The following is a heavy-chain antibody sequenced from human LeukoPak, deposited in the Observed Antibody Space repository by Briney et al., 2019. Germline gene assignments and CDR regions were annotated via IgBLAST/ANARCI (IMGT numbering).Heavy chain of an antibody. CDR3: ARDRGRYYMDV. D-gene: IGHD5-24*01. V-gene: IGHV4-59*01. Sequence: TSETLSLTCTVSGGSISSYYWSWIRQPPGEGLEWIGYIYYSGSTNYNPSLKSRVTISVDTSKNQFSLKLSSVTAADTAVYYCARDRGRYYMDVWGKGTTVTISS. CDR2: IYYSGST. J-gene: IGHJ6*03. CDR1: GGSISSYY.